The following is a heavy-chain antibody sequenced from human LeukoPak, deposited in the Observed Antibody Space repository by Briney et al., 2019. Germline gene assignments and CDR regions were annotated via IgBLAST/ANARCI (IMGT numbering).Heavy chain of an antibody. CDR3: AREALAYSNSPYNWFDP. D-gene: IGHD4-11*01. V-gene: IGHV4-4*02. J-gene: IGHJ5*02. CDR1: GGSISSSNW. Sequence: PSGTLSLTCAVSGGSISSSNWWSWVRRPPGKGLEWIGEIYHSGSTNYNPSLKSRVTISVDKSKNQFSLKLSSVTAADTAVYYCAREALAYSNSPYNWFDPWGQGTLVTVSS. CDR2: IYHSGST.